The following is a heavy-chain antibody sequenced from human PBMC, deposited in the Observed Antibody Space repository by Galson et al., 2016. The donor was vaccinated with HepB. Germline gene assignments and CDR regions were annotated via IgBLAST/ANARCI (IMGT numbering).Heavy chain of an antibody. Sequence: SLRLSCAASGFSFSDENMNWVRQAPGKGLEWISLISSTGNYIYYADSVKGRFTVSRDNTGNSVYLQMNSLRPDDTALYYCANFCGSKCYARADYWGQGDLVSVSS. CDR2: ISSTGNYI. D-gene: IGHD2-15*01. J-gene: IGHJ4*02. CDR1: GFSFSDEN. CDR3: ANFCGSKCYARADY. V-gene: IGHV3-21*06.